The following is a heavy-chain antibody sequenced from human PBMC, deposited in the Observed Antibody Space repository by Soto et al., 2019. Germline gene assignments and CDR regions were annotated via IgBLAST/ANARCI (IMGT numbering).Heavy chain of an antibody. J-gene: IGHJ4*02. CDR2: IWYDGSNK. V-gene: IGHV3-33*01. CDR3: AREGLAAREVYYFGY. Sequence: QVQLVESGGGVVQPGRSLRLSCAASGFTFSSYGMHWVRQAPGKGLEWVAVIWYDGSNKYYADSVKGRFTISRDNSKNTLYLQMNSLRAEDTAVYYCAREGLAAREVYYFGYWGQGTLVTVSS. D-gene: IGHD6-6*01. CDR1: GFTFSSYG.